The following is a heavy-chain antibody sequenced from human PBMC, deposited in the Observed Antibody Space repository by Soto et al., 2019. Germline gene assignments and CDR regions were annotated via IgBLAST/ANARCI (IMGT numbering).Heavy chain of an antibody. CDR2: IKSKTAGETT. CDR3: TTADGYNPFDY. V-gene: IGHV3-15*07. CDR1: GFSFSNAW. Sequence: EVQLVESGGGLVKPGGSLRLPCAASGFSFSNAWMNWVRQAPGKGLEWVGRIKSKTAGETTQYAAPVKGRFTISRDDSKNTLYLQMNSLTTEDTAVYYCTTADGYNPFDYWGQGTLVTVSS. J-gene: IGHJ4*02. D-gene: IGHD5-12*01.